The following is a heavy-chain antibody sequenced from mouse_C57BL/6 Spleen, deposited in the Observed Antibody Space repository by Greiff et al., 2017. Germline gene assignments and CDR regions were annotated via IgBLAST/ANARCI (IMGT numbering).Heavy chain of an antibody. Sequence: QVQLQQPGAELVMPGASVKLSCKASGYTFTSYWMHWVKQRPGQGLEWIGEIDPSDSYTNYNQKFKGKSTLTVDKSSSTAYMQLSSLTSEDSAVYFCARGYDYDGSFDVWGTGTTVTVSS. CDR3: ARGYDYDGSFDV. D-gene: IGHD2-4*01. V-gene: IGHV1-69*01. CDR1: GYTFTSYW. J-gene: IGHJ1*03. CDR2: IDPSDSYT.